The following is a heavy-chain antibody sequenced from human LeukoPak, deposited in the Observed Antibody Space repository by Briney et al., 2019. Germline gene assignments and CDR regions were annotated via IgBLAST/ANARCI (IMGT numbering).Heavy chain of an antibody. CDR1: GGSISSGSYY. J-gene: IGHJ6*02. D-gene: IGHD6-19*01. Sequence: SETLSLTCTVSGGSISSGSYYWSWIWQPAGKGLEWIGRIYTSGSTNYNPSLKSRVTISVDTSKNQFSLKLSSVTAADTAVYYCAGAVAGTSPYYYYYYGMDVWGQGTTVTASS. V-gene: IGHV4-61*02. CDR3: AGAVAGTSPYYYYYYGMDV. CDR2: IYTSGST.